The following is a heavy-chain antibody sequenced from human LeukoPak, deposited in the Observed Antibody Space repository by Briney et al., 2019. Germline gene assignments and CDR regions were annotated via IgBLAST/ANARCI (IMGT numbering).Heavy chain of an antibody. D-gene: IGHD1-7*01. CDR3: AIHLNWNYGGFDY. CDR2: IQYDGSNE. Sequence: GGSLRLSCAASRFTFSSYGMHWVRQAPGKGLEWVAYIQYDGSNEQYADSVKGRFTISRDNSKNTLSLQLNSLRAEDTALYYCAIHLNWNYGGFDYWGQGALVTVSS. CDR1: RFTFSSYG. V-gene: IGHV3-30*02. J-gene: IGHJ4*02.